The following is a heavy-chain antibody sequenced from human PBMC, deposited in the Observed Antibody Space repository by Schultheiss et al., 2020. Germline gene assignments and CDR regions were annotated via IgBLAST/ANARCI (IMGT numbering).Heavy chain of an antibody. Sequence: SETLSLTCAVYGGSFSGYYWSWIRQPPGKGLEWIGEINHSGSTNYNPSLKSRVTISVDTSKNQFSLKLSSVTAADTAVYYCARAYSGYDPEDYWGQGTLVTVSS. CDR3: ARAYSGYDPEDY. CDR2: INHSGST. J-gene: IGHJ4*02. CDR1: GGSFSGYY. D-gene: IGHD5-12*01. V-gene: IGHV4-34*01.